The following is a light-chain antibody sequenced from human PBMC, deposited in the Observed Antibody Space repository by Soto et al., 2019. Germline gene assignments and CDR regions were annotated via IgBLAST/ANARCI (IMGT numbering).Light chain of an antibody. CDR2: DAS. Sequence: EILLTQSPATLSLSPGERATLSCRASQSVSSYFAWYQQKPGQAPRLLIYDASNRATGIPARFSGSGSGTDFTLTISSLEPEDFAVYYCQQRGNWPLTFGQGTKVDIK. CDR3: QQRGNWPLT. CDR1: QSVSSY. J-gene: IGKJ1*01. V-gene: IGKV3-11*01.